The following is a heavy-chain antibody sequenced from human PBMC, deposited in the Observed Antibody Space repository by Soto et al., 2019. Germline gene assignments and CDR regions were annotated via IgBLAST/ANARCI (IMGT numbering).Heavy chain of an antibody. J-gene: IGHJ5*02. CDR1: GGSISRYY. Sequence: PSETLSLTCTVCGGSISRYYWNWIRQPPGKGLEWIGYIYYSGSTNYNPSLKSRVTISVDTSKNQFSLKLSSVTAADTAVYYCARDPGSGSYYGWFDPWGQGTLVTVSS. CDR3: ARDPGSGSYYGWFDP. D-gene: IGHD3-10*01. V-gene: IGHV4-59*01. CDR2: IYYSGST.